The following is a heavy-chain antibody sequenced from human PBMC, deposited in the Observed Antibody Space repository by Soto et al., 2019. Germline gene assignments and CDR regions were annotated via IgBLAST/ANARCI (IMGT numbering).Heavy chain of an antibody. V-gene: IGHV4-39*07. CDR3: ARRGYYYMDV. D-gene: IGHD3-10*01. CDR2: IYYSGST. J-gene: IGHJ6*03. CDR1: GGSISSSSYY. Sequence: SETLSLTCTVSGGSISSSSYYWGWIRQPPGKGLEWIGSIYYSGSTYYNPSLKSRVTISVDKSKNQFSLKLSSVTAADTAVYYCARRGYYYMDVWGKGTTVTVSS.